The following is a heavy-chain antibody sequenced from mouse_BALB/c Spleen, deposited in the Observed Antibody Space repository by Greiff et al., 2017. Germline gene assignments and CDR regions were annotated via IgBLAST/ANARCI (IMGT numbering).Heavy chain of an antibody. CDR1: GFTFSSFG. CDR3: AICDDYYYAMDY. CDR2: ISSGSSTI. Sequence: DVMLVESGGGLVQPGGSRKLSCAASGFTFSSFGMHWVRQAPEKGLEWVAYISSGSSTIYYADTVKGRFTISRENPKNTLFLQMTSLRSEDTAMYYCAICDDYYYAMDYWGQGTSVTVSS. J-gene: IGHJ4*01. D-gene: IGHD2-4*01. V-gene: IGHV5-17*02.